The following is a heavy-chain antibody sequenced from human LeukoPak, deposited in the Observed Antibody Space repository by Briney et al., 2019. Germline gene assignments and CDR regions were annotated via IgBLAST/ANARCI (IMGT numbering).Heavy chain of an antibody. Sequence: GGSLSLSCAASGFTFSSYAMSWVRQAPGKGLEWVSGISGSGGSTNYADSVKGRFTISRDNSKNTLYLQMNSLRAADTAVYYCAKDQYVRLYGEFDFWGQGTLVTVSS. CDR3: AKDQYVRLYGEFDF. CDR1: GFTFSSYA. D-gene: IGHD3-10*01. CDR2: ISGSGGST. V-gene: IGHV3-23*01. J-gene: IGHJ4*02.